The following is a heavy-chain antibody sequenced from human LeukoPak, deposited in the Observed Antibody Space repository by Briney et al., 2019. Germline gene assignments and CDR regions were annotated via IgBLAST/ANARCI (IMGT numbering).Heavy chain of an antibody. D-gene: IGHD1-14*01. J-gene: IGHJ3*02. CDR1: GGSISSSSYY. CDR2: IYYSGST. V-gene: IGHV4-31*03. Sequence: SETLSLTCTVSGGSISSSSYYWSWIRQHPGKGLEWIGYIYYSGSTYYNPSLKSRVTISVDTSKNQFSLKLSSVTAADTAVYYCAGSGVGAFDIWGQGTMVTVSS. CDR3: AGSGVGAFDI.